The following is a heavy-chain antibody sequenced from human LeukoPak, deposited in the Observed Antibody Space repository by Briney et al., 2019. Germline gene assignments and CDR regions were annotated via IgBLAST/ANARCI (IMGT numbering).Heavy chain of an antibody. Sequence: SQTLSLTFAISGDSVSIDSVAWSWIRQSPSRGLEWLGRTYYRSKWYNEYAISVRSRVTINPDTSKNQFSLLLNSVTPEDTAVYYCVRDSVYGLDALDISGQGTMVTVSS. D-gene: IGHD5/OR15-5a*01. V-gene: IGHV6-1*01. J-gene: IGHJ3*02. CDR2: TYYRSKWYN. CDR1: GDSVSIDSVA. CDR3: VRDSVYGLDALDI.